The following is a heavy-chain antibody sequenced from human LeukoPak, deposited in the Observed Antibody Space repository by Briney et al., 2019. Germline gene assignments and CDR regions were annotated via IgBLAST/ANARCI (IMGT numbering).Heavy chain of an antibody. CDR2: IYYSGST. CDR3: ARGYAYGDTGSFDY. Sequence: SETLSLTCTVPGGAIRGLYCGWIPQTPGKGLEWIVYIYYSGSTTYNPSLKSRVTISVDTSKNQFSLRLRSVTAADTALYYCARGYAYGDTGSFDYWGQGALVTVSS. CDR1: GGAIRGLY. D-gene: IGHD4-17*01. J-gene: IGHJ4*02. V-gene: IGHV4-59*01.